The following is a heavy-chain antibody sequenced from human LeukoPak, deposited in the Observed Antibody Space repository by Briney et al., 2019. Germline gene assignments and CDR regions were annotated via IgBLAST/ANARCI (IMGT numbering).Heavy chain of an antibody. CDR1: GFTFDDHG. Sequence: GGSLRLSCAAAGFTFDDHGVTWVRHAPGKGLGWVSGINLNGGSTGYADSVRGRFTISRDNAKNSLYLQMNSLRAQDTALYYCARGGRACYSPFDYWGQGTLVTVSS. D-gene: IGHD2-15*01. J-gene: IGHJ4*02. CDR3: ARGGRACYSPFDY. V-gene: IGHV3-20*04. CDR2: INLNGGST.